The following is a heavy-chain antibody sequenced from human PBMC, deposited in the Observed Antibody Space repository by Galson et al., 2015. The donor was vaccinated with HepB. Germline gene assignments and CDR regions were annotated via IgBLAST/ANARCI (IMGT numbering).Heavy chain of an antibody. CDR2: ISGSGGST. V-gene: IGHV3-23*01. CDR1: GFTFSSYA. D-gene: IGHD3-10*01. J-gene: IGHJ4*02. CDR3: AKEELWDREWFGDPPDY. Sequence: SLRLSCAASGFTFSSYAMSWVRQAPGKGLEWVSAISGSGGSTYYADSVKGRFTISRDNSKNTLYLQMNSLRAEDTAVYYCAKEELWDREWFGDPPDYWGQGTLVTVSS.